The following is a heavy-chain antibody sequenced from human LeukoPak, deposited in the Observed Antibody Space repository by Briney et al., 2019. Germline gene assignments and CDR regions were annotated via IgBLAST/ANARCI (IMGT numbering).Heavy chain of an antibody. CDR3: AKSRGQAGDDAFDI. CDR2: ISSSSSYI. Sequence: GGSLRLSCAASGFTFSSYSMNWVRQAPGKGLEWVSSISSSSSYIYYADSVKGRLTISRDNAKNSLYLQMNSLRAEDTAVYYCAKSRGQAGDDAFDIWGQGTMVTVSS. CDR1: GFTFSSYS. J-gene: IGHJ3*02. V-gene: IGHV3-21*01. D-gene: IGHD2-21*01.